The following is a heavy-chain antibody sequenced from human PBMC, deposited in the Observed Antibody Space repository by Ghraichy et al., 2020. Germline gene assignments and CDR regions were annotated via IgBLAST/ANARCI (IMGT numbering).Heavy chain of an antibody. D-gene: IGHD3-22*01. J-gene: IGHJ4*02. CDR3: ARVVSYYDSSALDY. CDR1: GGSISSYY. CDR2: IYYSGST. V-gene: IGHV4-59*01. Sequence: SETLSLTCTVSGGSISSYYWSWIRQPPGKGLEWIGYIYYSGSTNYNPSLKSRVTISVDTSKNQFSLKLSSVTAADTAVYYCARVVSYYDSSALDYWGQGTLVTVSS.